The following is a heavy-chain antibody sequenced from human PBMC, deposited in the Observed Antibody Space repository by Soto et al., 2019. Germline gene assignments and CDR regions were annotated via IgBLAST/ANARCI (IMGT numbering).Heavy chain of an antibody. CDR3: AREGAYYGMDV. J-gene: IGHJ6*02. V-gene: IGHV3-33*01. CDR1: GFTFSSYG. CDR2: IWYDGSNK. Sequence: QVQLVEFGGGVVQPGRSLRLSCAASGFTFSSYGMHWVRQAPGKGLEWVAVIWYDGSNKYYADSVKGRFTISRDNSKNTLYLQMDSLRAEDTAVYYCAREGAYYGMDVWGQGTTVTVSS.